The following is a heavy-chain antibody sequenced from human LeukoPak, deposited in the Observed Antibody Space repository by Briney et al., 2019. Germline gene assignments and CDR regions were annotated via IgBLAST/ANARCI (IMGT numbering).Heavy chain of an antibody. CDR1: GFSFSSYP. CDR3: ARDGYYDSSGYYYVLDY. CDR2: VSYDGSNK. J-gene: IGHJ4*02. D-gene: IGHD3-22*01. Sequence: GGSLRLSCSASGFSFSSYPMHWVRQAPGKGLDWVAVVSYDGSNKYYADSVKGRFTISRDNSKNALYLQMNSLRAEDTALYYCARDGYYDSSGYYYVLDYWGQGTLVTVSS. V-gene: IGHV3-30-3*01.